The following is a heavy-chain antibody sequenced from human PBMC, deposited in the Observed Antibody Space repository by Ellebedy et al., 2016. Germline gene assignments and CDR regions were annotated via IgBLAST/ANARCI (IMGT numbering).Heavy chain of an antibody. CDR3: AREGRDIVVVPAAGKYYYYYYMDV. J-gene: IGHJ6*03. CDR2: INHSGST. D-gene: IGHD2-2*01. CDR1: GGSFSGYY. Sequence: SETLSLXCAVYGGSFSGYYWSWIRQPPGKGLEWIGEINHSGSTNYNPSLKSRVTISVDTSKNQFSLKLSSVTAADTAVYYCAREGRDIVVVPAAGKYYYYYYMDVWGKGTTVTVSS. V-gene: IGHV4-34*01.